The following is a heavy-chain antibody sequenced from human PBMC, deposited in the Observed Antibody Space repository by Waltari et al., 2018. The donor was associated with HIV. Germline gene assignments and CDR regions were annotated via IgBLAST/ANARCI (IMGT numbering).Heavy chain of an antibody. V-gene: IGHV3-30*03. CDR2: ISFDGSNQ. J-gene: IGHJ4*02. Sequence: VQLVESGGGVVQPGRSLRLSFAASGFPFRNYGMPWVRQAPGKGLELVAVISFDGSNQYYADSVRGRFTISRDNSKKKVFLQMNSLRLDDSALYYCATGQQVWETWSQLDYWGQGTLVIVSS. CDR3: ATGQQVWETWSQLDY. CDR1: GFPFRNYG. D-gene: IGHD1-1*01.